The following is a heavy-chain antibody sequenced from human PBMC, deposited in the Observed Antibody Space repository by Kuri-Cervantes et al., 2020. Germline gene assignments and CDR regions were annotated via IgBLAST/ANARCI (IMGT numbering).Heavy chain of an antibody. D-gene: IGHD3-22*01. V-gene: IGHV3-7*01. CDR1: GFTFSDYW. Sequence: GGSLRLSCVTSGFTFSDYWMTWVRQAPGKGLEWVANIKQDGSEKYYVDSVKGRFIISRDNAENSLYLQMNSLRAEDTAVYYCARETKNYYDSSGYYFHWGQGTLVTVSS. CDR3: ARETKNYYDSSGYYFH. CDR2: IKQDGSEK. J-gene: IGHJ4*02.